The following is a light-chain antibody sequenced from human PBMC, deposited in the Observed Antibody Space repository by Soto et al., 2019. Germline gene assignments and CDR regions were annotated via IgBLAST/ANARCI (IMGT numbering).Light chain of an antibody. Sequence: DIQMTQSPSSVSASVGDRVTITCRASQGISSWVAWYQQKPGKAPNLLIYAASSLQSGVPSRFIGSGSGTAFTLTISSLQPEDFATYYCQHANSFPLSFGGGTKVEIK. V-gene: IGKV1D-12*01. CDR2: AAS. J-gene: IGKJ4*01. CDR1: QGISSW. CDR3: QHANSFPLS.